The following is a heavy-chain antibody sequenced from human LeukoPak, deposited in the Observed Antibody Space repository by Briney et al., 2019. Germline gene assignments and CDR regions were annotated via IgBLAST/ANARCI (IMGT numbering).Heavy chain of an antibody. Sequence: GGPLRLSCAASGFTFSSYAMSWVRQAPGKGLEWVSAISGSGGSTYYADSVKGRFTISRDNSKNTLYLQMNSLRAEDTAVYYCAKGTDPYYYYYMDVWGKGTTVTVSS. J-gene: IGHJ6*03. CDR3: AKGTDPYYYYYMDV. CDR2: ISGSGGST. V-gene: IGHV3-23*01. CDR1: GFTFSSYA.